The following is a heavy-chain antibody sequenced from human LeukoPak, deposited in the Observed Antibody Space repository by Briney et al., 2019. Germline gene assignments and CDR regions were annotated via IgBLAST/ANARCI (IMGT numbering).Heavy chain of an antibody. J-gene: IGHJ6*02. CDR2: INSDGGYK. Sequence: AGSLRLSCAASGFTFSRFTMQWVRQAPGKGLEYVSTINSDGGYKYYANSVKGRFTASRDNSKSMLYLQMGSLRAEDMGVYYCARFRGERTPYSGLDVWGQGTTVTVSS. V-gene: IGHV3-64*01. CDR3: ARFRGERTPYSGLDV. D-gene: IGHD3-10*01. CDR1: GFTFSRFT.